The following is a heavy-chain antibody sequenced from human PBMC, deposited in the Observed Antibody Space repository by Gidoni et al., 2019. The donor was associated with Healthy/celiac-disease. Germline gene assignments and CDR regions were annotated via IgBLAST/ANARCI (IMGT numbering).Heavy chain of an antibody. J-gene: IGHJ6*03. V-gene: IGHV3-49*05. Sequence: EVQLVESGGGLVKPGRSLRLSCTASGFTFGDYAMSWFRQAPGKGLEWVGFIRSKAYGGTTEYAASVKGRFTISRDDSKSIAYLQMNSLKTEDTAVYYCTSFPAAAGTGSYYYYYMDVWGKGTTVTVSS. CDR1: GFTFGDYA. CDR3: TSFPAAAGTGSYYYYYMDV. D-gene: IGHD6-13*01. CDR2: IRSKAYGGTT.